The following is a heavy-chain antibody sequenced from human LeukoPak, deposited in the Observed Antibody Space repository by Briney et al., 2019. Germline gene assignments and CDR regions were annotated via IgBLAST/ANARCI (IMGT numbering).Heavy chain of an antibody. CDR3: ARDSGYGGNGYGYYYYMDV. D-gene: IGHD4-23*01. V-gene: IGHV1-46*01. CDR2: INPSGGST. Sequence: GASVKVSCKASGYTFTGYYMHWLRQAPGQGLEWMGIINPSGGSTSYAQKFQGRVTMTRDTSTSTVYMELSSLRSEDTAVYYCARDSGYGGNGYGYYYYMDVWGKGTTVTVSS. J-gene: IGHJ6*03. CDR1: GYTFTGYY.